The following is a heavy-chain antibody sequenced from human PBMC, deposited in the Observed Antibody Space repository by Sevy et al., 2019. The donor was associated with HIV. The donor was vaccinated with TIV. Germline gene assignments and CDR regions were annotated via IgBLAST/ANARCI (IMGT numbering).Heavy chain of an antibody. Sequence: SETLSLTCTVSGGSISSYYWSWIRQPPGKGLEWIGYIYYSGSTNYNPSLKSRVTISVDTSKNQFSLKLSSVTAVDTAVYYCARRDMTYFDYWGQGTLVTVSS. V-gene: IGHV4-59*13. CDR1: GGSISSYY. CDR2: IYYSGST. D-gene: IGHD2-15*01. J-gene: IGHJ4*02. CDR3: ARRDMTYFDY.